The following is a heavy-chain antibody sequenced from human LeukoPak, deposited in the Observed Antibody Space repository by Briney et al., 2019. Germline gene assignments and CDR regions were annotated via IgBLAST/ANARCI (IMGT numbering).Heavy chain of an antibody. CDR3: ARDMRRGYYDC. J-gene: IGHJ4*02. D-gene: IGHD3-22*01. V-gene: IGHV3-66*02. CDR1: GFTVSSNY. CDR2: IYSGGST. Sequence: GGSLRLSCAASGFTVSSNYMSWVRQAPGKGLEWVSVIYSGGSTYYADSVKGRFTISRDNSKNTLYLQMNSLRAEDTAVYYCARDMRRGYYDCRGQGTLVTVSS.